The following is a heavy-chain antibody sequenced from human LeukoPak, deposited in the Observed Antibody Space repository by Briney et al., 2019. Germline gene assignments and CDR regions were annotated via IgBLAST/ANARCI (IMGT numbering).Heavy chain of an antibody. CDR3: ARIRGYSYGLFDC. D-gene: IGHD5-18*01. V-gene: IGHV4-39*07. CDR2: IYFSGTT. J-gene: IGHJ4*02. CDR1: GGSISSSSYY. Sequence: SETLSLTCTVSGGSISSSSYYWGWIRQPPGKGLEWIGSIYFSGTTYYNPSLKSRVTISVDTSKNQFSLKLSSVTAADTAVYYCARIRGYSYGLFDCWGQGTLVTVSS.